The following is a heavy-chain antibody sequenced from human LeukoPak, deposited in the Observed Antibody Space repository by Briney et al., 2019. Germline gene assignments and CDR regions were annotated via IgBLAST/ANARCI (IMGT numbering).Heavy chain of an antibody. CDR1: GGPISSYY. CDR3: AREGATPASYYYAMDV. CDR2: IYASGVT. J-gene: IGHJ6*02. V-gene: IGHV4-4*07. Sequence: SETLSLTCTVSGGPISSYYWSWVRQPAGKGLEWIAHIYASGVTKSNPSLKSRVTMSIDTSTNQFSLKVSSVTAADSTVYYCAREGATPASYYYAMDVWGLGTTVTVSS. D-gene: IGHD4/OR15-4a*01.